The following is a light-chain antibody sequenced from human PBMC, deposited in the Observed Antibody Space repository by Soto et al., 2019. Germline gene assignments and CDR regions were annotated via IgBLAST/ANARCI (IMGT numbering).Light chain of an antibody. J-gene: IGLJ1*01. V-gene: IGLV2-18*02. CDR3: CSYTTSSTYV. CDR1: SSDVGNYNR. Sequence: QSALTQPPSVSGSPGQSVAISCTGTSSDVGNYNRVSWYQQPPGTAPKLMIYEVNNRPSGVPDRFSGSKSGNTASLTISGLKAEDEADYYCCSYTTSSTYVFGTGTKLTVL. CDR2: EVN.